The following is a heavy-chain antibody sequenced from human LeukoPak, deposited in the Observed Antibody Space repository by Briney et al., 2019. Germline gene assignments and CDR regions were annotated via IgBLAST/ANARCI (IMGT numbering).Heavy chain of an antibody. CDR3: AKVRLPFYYYYGMDV. CDR2: ISWNSGSI. D-gene: IGHD5-12*01. Sequence: GGSLRLSCAASGFTFDDYAMHWVRQAPGKGLEGVSGISWNSGSIGYADSVKGRFTISRDNAKNSLYLQMNSLRAEDTALYYCAKVRLPFYYYYGMDVWGQGTTVTVSS. CDR1: GFTFDDYA. J-gene: IGHJ6*02. V-gene: IGHV3-9*01.